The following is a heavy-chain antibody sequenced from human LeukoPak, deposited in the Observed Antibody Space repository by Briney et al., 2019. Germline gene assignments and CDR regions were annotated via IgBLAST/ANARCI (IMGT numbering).Heavy chain of an antibody. Sequence: SETLSLTCTVSGYSISSGYYWGWIRQPPGKGLEWIGSIYHSGSTYYNPSLKSRVTISVDTSKNQFSLKLSSVTAADTAVYYCARRGSYYYDSSGRGKIFDYWGQGTLVTVSS. CDR1: GYSISSGYY. D-gene: IGHD3-22*01. J-gene: IGHJ4*02. CDR2: IYHSGST. V-gene: IGHV4-38-2*02. CDR3: ARRGSYYYDSSGRGKIFDY.